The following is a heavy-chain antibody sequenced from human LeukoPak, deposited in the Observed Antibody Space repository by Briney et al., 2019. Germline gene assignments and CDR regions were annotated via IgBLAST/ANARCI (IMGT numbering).Heavy chain of an antibody. CDR1: GFTFSNYG. Sequence: GGSLRLSCAASGFTFSNYGMSWVRQSPGKGLEWVSAISGSGGNTYSADSVKGRCTISRDNSLQTLFLHMNSLRAEDTAVYYCARGMSATSGYLELEYWGQGALVTVSS. CDR2: ISGSGGNT. CDR3: ARGMSATSGYLELEY. V-gene: IGHV3-23*01. D-gene: IGHD3-22*01. J-gene: IGHJ4*02.